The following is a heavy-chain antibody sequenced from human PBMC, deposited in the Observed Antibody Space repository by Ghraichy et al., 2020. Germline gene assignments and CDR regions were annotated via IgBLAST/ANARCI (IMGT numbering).Heavy chain of an antibody. CDR2: ISGSGGST. V-gene: IGHV3-23*01. CDR1: GFTFSSYA. D-gene: IGHD3-3*01. Sequence: GGSLRLSCAASGFTFSSYAISWVRQAPGKGLEWVSAISGSGGSTYYADSVKGRFTISRDNSKNTLYLQMNSLRAEDTAVYYCAKETYSITIFGVVSIGFDYWGQGTLVTVSS. J-gene: IGHJ4*02. CDR3: AKETYSITIFGVVSIGFDY.